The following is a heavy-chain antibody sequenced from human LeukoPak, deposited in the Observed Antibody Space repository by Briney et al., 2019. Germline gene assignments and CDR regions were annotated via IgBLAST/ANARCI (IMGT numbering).Heavy chain of an antibody. J-gene: IGHJ2*01. CDR1: GGSISSYY. CDR2: IYSSGST. CDR3: ARGQYHLLYWYFDL. D-gene: IGHD2-2*01. Sequence: PSETLSLTCTVSGGSISSYYWSWIRQPAGKGLEWIGRIYSSGSTNYNPSLKSRVTMSVDTSKNQFSLKLSSVTAADAAVYYCARGQYHLLYWYFDLWGRGTLVTVSS. V-gene: IGHV4-4*07.